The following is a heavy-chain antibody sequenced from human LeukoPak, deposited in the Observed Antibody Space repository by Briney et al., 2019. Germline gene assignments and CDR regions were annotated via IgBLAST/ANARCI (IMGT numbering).Heavy chain of an antibody. D-gene: IGHD3-10*01. V-gene: IGHV3-23*01. J-gene: IGHJ3*02. CDR3: AKETPMVRGVILPEDAFDI. Sequence: PGGSLRLSCAASGFTFSSYAMSWVRQAPGKGLEWVSAISGSGGSTYYADSVKGRFTISRDNSKNTLYLQMNSLRAEDTAVYYCAKETPMVRGVILPEDAFDIWGQGTMVTVSS. CDR2: ISGSGGST. CDR1: GFTFSSYA.